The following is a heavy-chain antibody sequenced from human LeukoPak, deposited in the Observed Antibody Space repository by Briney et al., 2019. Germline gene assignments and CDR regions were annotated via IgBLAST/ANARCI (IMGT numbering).Heavy chain of an antibody. D-gene: IGHD6-19*01. CDR2: IKQDGSEK. CDR3: ARGFRGWYAEGFDY. CDR1: GFSFSSYW. V-gene: IGHV3-7*01. Sequence: PGGSLRLSCAASGFSFSSYWMSWVRQAPGKGLEWVANIKQDGSEKYYVDSVKGRFTISRDNAKNSLYLQMNSLRAEDTAVYYYARGFRGWYAEGFDYWGQGTVVTVSS. J-gene: IGHJ4*02.